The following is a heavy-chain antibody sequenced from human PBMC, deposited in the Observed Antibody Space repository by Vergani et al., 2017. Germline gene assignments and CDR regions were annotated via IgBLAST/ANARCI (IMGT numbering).Heavy chain of an antibody. CDR3: AKHFRGWGIDY. D-gene: IGHD3-16*01. J-gene: IGHJ4*02. Sequence: QVQLVESGGGVVQRGGFLRLSCATSGFTLSNYDMQWIRQGPGKGLEFVAFIQFDGSNQYYADSVKGRFTLSRDFSKNTLYLQMNSLSTDDTATYYCAKHFRGWGIDYWGQGTQVIVSS. CDR1: GFTLSNYD. CDR2: IQFDGSNQ. V-gene: IGHV3-30*02.